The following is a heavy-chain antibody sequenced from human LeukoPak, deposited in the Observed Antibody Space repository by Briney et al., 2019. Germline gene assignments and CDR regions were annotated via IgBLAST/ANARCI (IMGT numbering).Heavy chain of an antibody. CDR3: AREYYYGSGSYNFDY. CDR2: VHLSGST. J-gene: IGHJ4*02. Sequence: SETLSLTCAVSGGSINSSNWWSWVRQPPGKGLEWIGEVHLSGSTNCNPSLKSRVTISIDKSKNQFSLKLRSVTAADTAVYYCAREYYYGSGSYNFDYWGQGTLVTVSS. D-gene: IGHD3-10*01. CDR1: GGSINSSNW. V-gene: IGHV4-4*02.